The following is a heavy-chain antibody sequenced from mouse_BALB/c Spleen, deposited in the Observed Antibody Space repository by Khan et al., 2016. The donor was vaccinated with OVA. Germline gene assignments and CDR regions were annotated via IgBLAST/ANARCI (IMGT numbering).Heavy chain of an antibody. CDR3: ARELGDWWDY. CDR1: GYAFTNYL. D-gene: IGHD2-13*01. Sequence: QVQLKQSGAELVRPGTSVKVSCKASGYAFTNYLIEWVKQRPGQGLEWIGVINPGSGGTNYNEKFKGKATLTADKSSSTASMKLSSLTSDDSAVYCVARELGDWWDYWGQGTSVTVAA. J-gene: IGHJ4*01. CDR2: INPGSGGT. V-gene: IGHV1-54*01.